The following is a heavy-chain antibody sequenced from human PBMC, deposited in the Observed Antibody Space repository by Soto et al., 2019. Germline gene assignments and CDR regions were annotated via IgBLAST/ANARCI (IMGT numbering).Heavy chain of an antibody. CDR3: ARDRIVRSQDGFNAFDI. CDR1: GFTITNHA. V-gene: IGHV3-30*04. Sequence: QVQLVESGGGVVQPGRSLRLSCAASGFTITNHAMHWVRQAPGTGLEWAAVLSYDGSNAYYADSVKGRFTISRDSPTNTLSLEMNSLGPEDTALYYFARDRIVRSQDGFNAFDIWGQGTMVTVSS. J-gene: IGHJ3*02. CDR2: LSYDGSNA. D-gene: IGHD1-26*01.